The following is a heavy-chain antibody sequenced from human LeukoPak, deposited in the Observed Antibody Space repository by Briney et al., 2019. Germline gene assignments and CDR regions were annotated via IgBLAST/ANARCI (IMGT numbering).Heavy chain of an antibody. V-gene: IGHV4-39*07. J-gene: IGHJ4*02. CDR1: GGSISSSSYY. CDR2: MHYSGST. CDR3: ARRKRGSGGPFDY. Sequence: PSETLSLTCTVSGGSISSSSYYWGWIRQPPGKGLEWIASMHYSGSTTNNPSLKSRVTISADTSKNQFSLKLSSVTAADTAVYYCARRKRGSGGPFDYWGQGTLATVSS. D-gene: IGHD6-19*01.